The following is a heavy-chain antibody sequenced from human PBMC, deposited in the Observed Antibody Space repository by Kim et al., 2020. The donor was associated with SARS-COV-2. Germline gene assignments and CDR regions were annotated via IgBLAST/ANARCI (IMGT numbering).Heavy chain of an antibody. CDR3: ARVPAGTFDY. J-gene: IGHJ4*02. CDR1: GGSFSGYY. CDR2: INHSGST. Sequence: SETLSLTCAVYGGSFSGYYWSWIRQPPGKGLEWIGEINHSGSTNYNPSLKSRVTISVDTSKNQFSLKLSSVTAADTALYYCARVPAGTFDYWGQGTLVTVSS. D-gene: IGHD6-13*01. V-gene: IGHV4-34*01.